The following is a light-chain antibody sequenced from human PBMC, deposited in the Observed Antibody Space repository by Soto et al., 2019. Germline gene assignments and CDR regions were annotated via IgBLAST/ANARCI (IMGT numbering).Light chain of an antibody. Sequence: AIRMTQSPSSFSASTGDRVTITCRASQGISSYLAWYQQKPGKAPELLIYAASTLQSGVPSRFSGSGSGTDFTLNRSCLQAEDFATYYCQQYYSYPRTFGQGTKVDIK. V-gene: IGKV1-8*01. CDR1: QGISSY. CDR3: QQYYSYPRT. CDR2: AAS. J-gene: IGKJ1*01.